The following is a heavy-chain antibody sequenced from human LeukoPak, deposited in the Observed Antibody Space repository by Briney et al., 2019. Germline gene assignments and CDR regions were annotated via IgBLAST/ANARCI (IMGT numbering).Heavy chain of an antibody. Sequence: PSETLSLTCTVSGGSIRSYYWSWIRQPPGKGLEWIGYTYYSGSTDSNPSLKSRVTISVDTSKNQISLNLSSVTAADTAVYYCARTYCRGGSCHFDYWGQGTLVTVSS. CDR3: ARTYCRGGSCHFDY. CDR2: TYYSGST. V-gene: IGHV4-59*08. D-gene: IGHD2-15*01. J-gene: IGHJ4*02. CDR1: GGSIRSYY.